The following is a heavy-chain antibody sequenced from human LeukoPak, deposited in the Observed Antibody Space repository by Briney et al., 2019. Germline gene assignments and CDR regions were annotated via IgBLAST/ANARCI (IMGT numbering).Heavy chain of an antibody. CDR1: GFTFSSYW. CDR2: IKQDGSEI. J-gene: IGHJ6*02. CDR3: ARLVRGVGGLDV. Sequence: GGSLRLSCEVSGFTFSSYWMSWVRQAPGKGLEWVANIKQDGSEIYYVDSVKGRLTISRDNTKNSLYLQMNSLRAEDTAVYYCARLVRGVGGLDVWGQGTTLTVSS. D-gene: IGHD3-10*01. V-gene: IGHV3-7*01.